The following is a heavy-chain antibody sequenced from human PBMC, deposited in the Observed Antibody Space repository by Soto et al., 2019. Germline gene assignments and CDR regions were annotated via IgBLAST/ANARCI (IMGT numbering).Heavy chain of an antibody. J-gene: IGHJ4*02. V-gene: IGHV4-39*01. D-gene: IGHD2-8*01. CDR1: GDSISKTTSY. Sequence: SETLSLTCSVSGDSISKTTSYWGWIRQPPGKGLEWIGSVYYRGRSYSKSSVKSRVTISVDTSKNQFSLNLNSVTASDTAVYFCASQRTSVLTQAYFDYWGPGALVTVSS. CDR2: VYYRGRS. CDR3: ASQRTSVLTQAYFDY.